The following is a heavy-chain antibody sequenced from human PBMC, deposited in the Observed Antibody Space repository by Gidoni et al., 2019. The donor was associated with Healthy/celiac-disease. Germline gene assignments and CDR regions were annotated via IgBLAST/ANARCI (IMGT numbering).Heavy chain of an antibody. CDR1: GGSFSGYY. V-gene: IGHV4-34*01. CDR3: ARGREYSSGWYDY. Sequence: QVQLQQWGAGLLKPSATLSLTCAVYGGSFSGYYWSWIRQPPGKGLEWIGEINHSGSTNYNPSLKSRVTISVDTSKNQFSLKLSSVTAADTAVYYCARGREYSSGWYDYWGQGTLVTVSS. J-gene: IGHJ4*02. CDR2: INHSGST. D-gene: IGHD6-19*01.